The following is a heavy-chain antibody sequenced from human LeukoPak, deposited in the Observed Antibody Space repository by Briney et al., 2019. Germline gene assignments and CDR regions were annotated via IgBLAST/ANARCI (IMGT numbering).Heavy chain of an antibody. Sequence: ASVKVSCKASGYTFTSYYMHWVRQAPGQGLERMGIINPSGGSTSYAQKFQGRVTMTRDTSTSTVYKELSSLRSDDTAVYYCAREANLGQLRGGNWFEPWGQGTLVTVSS. V-gene: IGHV1-46*01. D-gene: IGHD3-16*01. CDR1: GYTFTSYY. CDR2: INPSGGST. J-gene: IGHJ5*02. CDR3: AREANLGQLRGGNWFEP.